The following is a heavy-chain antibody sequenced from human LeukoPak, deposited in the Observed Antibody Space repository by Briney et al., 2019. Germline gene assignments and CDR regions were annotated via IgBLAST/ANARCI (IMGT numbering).Heavy chain of an antibody. CDR2: INTDGSST. CDR1: GFTFSSYW. Sequence: PGGSLRLSCAASGFTFSSYWMHWIRQAPGKGLVWVSRINTDGSSTSYADSVKGRFTISRYNAKNTLYLQMNSLRAEDTALYYCAKAHRTYYYDSSGYYYDYWGQGTLVTVSS. J-gene: IGHJ4*02. V-gene: IGHV3-74*01. CDR3: AKAHRTYYYDSSGYYYDY. D-gene: IGHD3-22*01.